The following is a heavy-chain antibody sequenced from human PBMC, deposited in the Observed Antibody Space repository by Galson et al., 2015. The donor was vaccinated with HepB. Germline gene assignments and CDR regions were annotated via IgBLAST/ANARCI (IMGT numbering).Heavy chain of an antibody. Sequence: SLRLSCAASGFTFSSYAMHWVRQAPGKGLEWVAVISYDGSNKYYADSVKGRFTISRDNSKNTLYLQMNSLRAEDTAVYYCARDRVKSSGSLLGSYYYYYYGMDVWGQGTTVTVSS. D-gene: IGHD1-26*01. CDR2: ISYDGSNK. V-gene: IGHV3-30-3*01. CDR1: GFTFSSYA. CDR3: ARDRVKSSGSLLGSYYYYYYGMDV. J-gene: IGHJ6*02.